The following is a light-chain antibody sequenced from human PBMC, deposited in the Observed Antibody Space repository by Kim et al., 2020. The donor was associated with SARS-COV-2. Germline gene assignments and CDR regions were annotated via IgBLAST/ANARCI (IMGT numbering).Light chain of an antibody. V-gene: IGKV4-1*01. J-gene: IGKJ2*01. CDR1: QSVLYDSNKKNY. Sequence: RATINCKSSQSVLYDSNKKNYLAWYQQRPRQPPKLLISGASTRESGVPDRFSGSRSGTDFTLTISSLQAEDVAIYYCQQYYATPYTFGQGTKLEI. CDR3: QQYYATPYT. CDR2: GAS.